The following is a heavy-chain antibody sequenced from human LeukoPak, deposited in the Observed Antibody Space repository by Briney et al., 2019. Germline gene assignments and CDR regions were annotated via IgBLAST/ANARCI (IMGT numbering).Heavy chain of an antibody. V-gene: IGHV3-21*01. CDR1: GFTFRSYS. CDR2: ISSSSRYI. J-gene: IGHJ3*02. Sequence: GGSLRLSCAASGFTFRSYSMNWVRQAPGKGLEWVSSISSSSRYIYYADSVKGRFTISRDNAKNSLYLQMNSLRAEDTAVYYCARDIAAGAFDIWGQGTMVTVSS. CDR3: ARDIAAGAFDI. D-gene: IGHD6-13*01.